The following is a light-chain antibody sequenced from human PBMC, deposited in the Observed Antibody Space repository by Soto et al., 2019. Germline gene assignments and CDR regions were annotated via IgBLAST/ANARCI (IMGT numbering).Light chain of an antibody. V-gene: IGKV1-5*03. J-gene: IGKJ3*01. CDR3: QHYSGSFT. Sequence: DIQMTQSPSTLSASVGDRVTITCRASQSISYWLAWYQQKPGKAPKLLIYNASTLQTGVPSRFSGGGCGTEFTLTISRLHPDDFATYYYQHYSGSFTFGHGTRVDIK. CDR2: NAS. CDR1: QSISYW.